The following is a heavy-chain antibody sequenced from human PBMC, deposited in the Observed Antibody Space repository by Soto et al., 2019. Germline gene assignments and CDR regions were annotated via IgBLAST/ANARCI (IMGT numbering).Heavy chain of an antibody. CDR3: ARGQSLYNWNYRPQSSWFDP. D-gene: IGHD1-7*01. CDR1: GGSFIGYS. CDR2: INHSGST. Sequence: LTCAVYGGSFIGYSWSWIRQPPGKGLEWIGEINHSGSTNYNPSLKSRVTTSVDTSKNQFSLKLSSVTAADTAVYYCARGQSLYNWNYRPQSSWFDPWGQGTLVTVSS. V-gene: IGHV4-34*01. J-gene: IGHJ5*02.